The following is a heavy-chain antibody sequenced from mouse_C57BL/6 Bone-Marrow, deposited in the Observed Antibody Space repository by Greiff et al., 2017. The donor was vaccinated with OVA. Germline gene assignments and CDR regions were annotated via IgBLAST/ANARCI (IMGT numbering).Heavy chain of an antibody. CDR1: GFTFSDYY. J-gene: IGHJ1*03. V-gene: IGHV5-16*01. Sequence: DVKLVESEGGLVQPGSSMKLSCTASGFTFSDYYMAWVRQVPEKGLEWVANINYDGSSTYYLDSLKSRFIISRDNAKNILYLQMSSLKSEDTATYYCARDQSFPYWYFDVWGTGTTVTVSS. CDR2: INYDGSST. CDR3: ARDQSFPYWYFDV.